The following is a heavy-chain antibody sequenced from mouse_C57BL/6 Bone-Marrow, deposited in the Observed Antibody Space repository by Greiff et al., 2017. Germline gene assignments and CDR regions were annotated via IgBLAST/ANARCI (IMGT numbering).Heavy chain of an antibody. Sequence: EVKLMEPGGGLVKPGGSLKLSCAASGFTFSSYAMSWVRQTPEKRLEWVATISDGGSYTYYPDNVKGRFTISRDNAKNNLYLQMSHLKSEDTAMYYCARVPSSYAMDYWGQGTSVTVSS. V-gene: IGHV5-4*03. CDR1: GFTFSSYA. CDR3: ARVPSSYAMDY. J-gene: IGHJ4*01. CDR2: ISDGGSYT. D-gene: IGHD3-2*02.